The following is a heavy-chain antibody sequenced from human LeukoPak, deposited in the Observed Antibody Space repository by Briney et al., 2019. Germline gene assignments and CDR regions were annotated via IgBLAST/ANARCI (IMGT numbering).Heavy chain of an antibody. V-gene: IGHV1-69*13. CDR3: ARYDSLGDPPDY. Sequence: SVKVSCKASGGTSSSYAISWVRQAPGQGLEWMGGIIPIFGTANYAQKFQGRVTITADESTSTAYMELSSLRSEDTAVYYCARYDSLGDPPDYWGQGTLVTVSS. J-gene: IGHJ4*02. D-gene: IGHD2-21*01. CDR2: IIPIFGTA. CDR1: GGTSSSYA.